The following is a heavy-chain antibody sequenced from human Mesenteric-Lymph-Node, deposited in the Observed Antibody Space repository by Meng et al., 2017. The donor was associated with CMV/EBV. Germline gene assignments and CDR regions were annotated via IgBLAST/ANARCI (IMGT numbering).Heavy chain of an antibody. V-gene: IGHV3-48*04. D-gene: IGHD4-11*01. Sequence: GGSLRLSCAASGFTFSSYSMNWVRQAPGKGLEWVSYISSSSSTIYYADPVKGRFTISRDNAKNSLYLQMNSLRAEDTAVYYCARPTLVYSMRVGMDVWGQGTTVTVSS. J-gene: IGHJ6*02. CDR3: ARPTLVYSMRVGMDV. CDR2: ISSSSSTI. CDR1: GFTFSSYS.